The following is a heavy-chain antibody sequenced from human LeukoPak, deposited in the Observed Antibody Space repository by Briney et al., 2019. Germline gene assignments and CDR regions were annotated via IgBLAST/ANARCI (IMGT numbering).Heavy chain of an antibody. CDR2: ISGSGGST. Sequence: PGGSLRLSCAASGFTFDDYAMHWVRQAPGKGLEWVSAISGSGGSTYYADSVKGRFTISRDNSKNTLYLQMNSLRAEDTAVYYCARDAGTIFGVVKVDDAFDIWGQGTMVTVSS. D-gene: IGHD3-3*01. CDR3: ARDAGTIFGVVKVDDAFDI. CDR1: GFTFDDYA. J-gene: IGHJ3*02. V-gene: IGHV3-23*01.